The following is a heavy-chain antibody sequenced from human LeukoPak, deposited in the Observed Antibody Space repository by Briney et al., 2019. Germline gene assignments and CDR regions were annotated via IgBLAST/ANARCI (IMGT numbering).Heavy chain of an antibody. V-gene: IGHV3-11*04. J-gene: IGHJ4*02. CDR3: IVFAVTGTLGFDY. CDR1: GFTFSDYY. Sequence: GGSLRLSCAASGFTFSDYYMSWIRQAPGKGLEWVSYISSSGSTIYYADSVNGRFTISRDNAKNSLSLQMNSLRAEDTAVYYCIVFAVTGTLGFDYWGQGTLVTVSS. D-gene: IGHD6-19*01. CDR2: ISSSGSTI.